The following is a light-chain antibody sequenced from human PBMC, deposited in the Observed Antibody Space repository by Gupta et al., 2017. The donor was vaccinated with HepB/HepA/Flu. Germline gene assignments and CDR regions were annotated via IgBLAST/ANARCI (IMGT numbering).Light chain of an antibody. CDR1: NNDVGFYNH. V-gene: IGLV2-18*02. J-gene: IGLJ2*01. CDR3: CSYTTSDSLI. Sequence: QSAMSPPPSVPGFPGQSVTIPCTGTNNDVGFYNHVSWYQQPPATAPKLIIYGINHRSAGVPDCFSGSNSGNAASLTISGLQAEDEADYYCCSYTTSDSLIFGGGTKLTVL. CDR2: GIN.